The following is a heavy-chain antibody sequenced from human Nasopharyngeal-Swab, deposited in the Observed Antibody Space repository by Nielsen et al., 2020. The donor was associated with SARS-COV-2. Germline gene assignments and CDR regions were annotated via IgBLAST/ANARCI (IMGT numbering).Heavy chain of an antibody. V-gene: IGHV5-51*01. CDR2: IYPGDSDT. Sequence: ESLKISCKGSGFTFTSYWIGWVRQMPGKGLEWMGIIYPGDSDTRYSPSFQGQVTISADKSISTAYLQLSSLKASDTAMYYCARDATGDYFDYWGQGTLVTVSS. CDR1: GFTFTSYW. J-gene: IGHJ4*02. CDR3: ARDATGDYFDY.